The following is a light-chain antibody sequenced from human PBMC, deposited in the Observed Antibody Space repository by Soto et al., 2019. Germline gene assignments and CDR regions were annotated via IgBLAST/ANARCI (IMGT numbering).Light chain of an antibody. V-gene: IGKV4-1*01. Sequence: DIVMTQSPDYLAVSLGERATINCKSSQSVLYSPNNKNYLAWYQQKPGQPPKLLVYWASTRESGVADRFSGSGSETDFTLTINSLQAEDVAVYYCQQYINAPQTFGQGTKVEIK. CDR2: WAS. CDR3: QQYINAPQT. J-gene: IGKJ1*01. CDR1: QSVLYSPNNKNY.